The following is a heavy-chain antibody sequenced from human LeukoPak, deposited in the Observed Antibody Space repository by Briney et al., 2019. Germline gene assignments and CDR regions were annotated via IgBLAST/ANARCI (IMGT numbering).Heavy chain of an antibody. CDR3: AKVRADYYDSSGYYYRPGWFDP. D-gene: IGHD3-22*01. CDR1: GFTVYSNY. CDR2: LYSSGNT. J-gene: IGHJ5*02. V-gene: IGHV3-53*01. Sequence: GGSLRLSCAASGFTVYSNYMSWVRQAPEKGLEWVSVLYSSGNTYYADSVKGRFIISRDNSKNTLYLQMNSLRAEDTAVYYCAKVRADYYDSSGYYYRPGWFDPWGQGTLVTVSS.